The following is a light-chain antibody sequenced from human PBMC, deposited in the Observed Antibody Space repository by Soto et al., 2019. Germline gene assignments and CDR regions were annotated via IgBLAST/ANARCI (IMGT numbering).Light chain of an antibody. CDR2: DVS. CDR3: SLYRGADKEV. CDR1: NNVVGIYTY. V-gene: IGLV2-14*03. Sequence: QSVLTQPASVSGSPGQSITISCTETNNVVGIYTYVSWYQHHPGKAPKLMIYDVSNRPSGVSDRFSGSKSGNTASLTISGLQTEDEADYYCSLYRGADKEVFSGGTQLTVL. J-gene: IGLJ2*01.